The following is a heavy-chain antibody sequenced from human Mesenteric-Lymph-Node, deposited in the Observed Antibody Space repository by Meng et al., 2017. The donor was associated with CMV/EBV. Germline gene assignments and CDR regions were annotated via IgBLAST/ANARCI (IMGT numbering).Heavy chain of an antibody. CDR1: GFTFSSYW. D-gene: IGHD3-3*01. V-gene: IGHV3-7*01. J-gene: IGHJ6*02. CDR3: ARVEDFRSGHYGMDV. Sequence: GGSLRLSCAASGFTFSSYWLSWVRQAPGKGLEWVANVKQDESEKYYVDSVKGRFTVSRDNAKNSLYLQMNSLRAEDTAVYYCARVEDFRSGHYGMDVWGQGTAGT. CDR2: VKQDESEK.